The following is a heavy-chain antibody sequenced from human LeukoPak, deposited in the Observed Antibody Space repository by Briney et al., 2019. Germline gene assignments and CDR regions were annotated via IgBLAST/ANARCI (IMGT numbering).Heavy chain of an antibody. Sequence: GGSLRLSCAASGFRFSDYSMNWVRQAPGKGLEWISYIGISSGNTNYADSVKGRFTISGDKAKNSLYLQMNSLRVEDTAVYYCARDYKYAFDNWGQGTLVTVSS. J-gene: IGHJ4*02. CDR2: IGISSGNT. CDR1: GFRFSDYS. CDR3: ARDYKYAFDN. V-gene: IGHV3-48*01. D-gene: IGHD5-24*01.